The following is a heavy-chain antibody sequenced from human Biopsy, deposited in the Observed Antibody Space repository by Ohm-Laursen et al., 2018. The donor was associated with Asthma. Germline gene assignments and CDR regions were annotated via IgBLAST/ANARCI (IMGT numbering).Heavy chain of an antibody. Sequence: PSETLSLTCTVYGGYPTGHYWNWIRQPPGKGLEWIGEIDQSGYTNYNPSLKSRVTISADTSKNQFHLNLSSVTAADTAVYFCARAAITGIRGWFDPWGQGTQVTVSS. J-gene: IGHJ5*02. CDR2: IDQSGYT. V-gene: IGHV4-34*01. CDR3: ARAAITGIRGWFDP. CDR1: GGYPTGHY. D-gene: IGHD1-20*01.